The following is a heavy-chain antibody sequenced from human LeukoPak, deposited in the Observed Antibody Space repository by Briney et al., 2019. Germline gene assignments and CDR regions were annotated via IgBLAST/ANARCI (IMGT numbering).Heavy chain of an antibody. J-gene: IGHJ4*02. CDR1: GFTFSSYG. Sequence: GGSLRLSCAASGFTFSSYGMHWVRQAPGKGLEWVSSISSSSSYIYYADSVKGRFTISRDNAKNSLYLQMNSLRVEDTAVYYCARDRSDGYNKNDYWGQGTLVTVSS. CDR2: ISSSSSYI. V-gene: IGHV3-21*01. D-gene: IGHD5-24*01. CDR3: ARDRSDGYNKNDY.